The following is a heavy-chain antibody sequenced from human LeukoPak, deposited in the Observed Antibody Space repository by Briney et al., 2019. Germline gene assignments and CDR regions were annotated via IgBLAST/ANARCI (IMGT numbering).Heavy chain of an antibody. Sequence: SENLSLTCTVSGGSIGTYYWSWIRQSPGKGLEWIGYIYVTGTRYNPYLQSRVTISVDTSRNQFFLKMSSVTAADTAVYYCARHIGGGIEDMDVWGKGTKVTVSS. V-gene: IGHV4-59*08. CDR2: IYVTGT. J-gene: IGHJ6*03. CDR1: GGSIGTYY. CDR3: ARHIGGGIEDMDV. D-gene: IGHD3-16*02.